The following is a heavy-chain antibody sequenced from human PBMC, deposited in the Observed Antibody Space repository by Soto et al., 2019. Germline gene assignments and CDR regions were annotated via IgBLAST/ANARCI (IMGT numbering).Heavy chain of an antibody. V-gene: IGHV1-18*01. CDR2: ISAYNGNT. J-gene: IGHJ6*02. D-gene: IGHD3-3*01. CDR1: AYTFTSYD. Sequence: ASVKVSCKASAYTFTSYDINWVRQATGQGLEWMGWISAYNGNTNYAQKLQGRVTMTTDTSTSTAYMELRSLRSDDTAVHYCGRAAEARITIFVLVIRRGYYCYRLDFSARRTSDTGSS. CDR3: GRAAEARITIFVLVIRRGYYCYRLDF.